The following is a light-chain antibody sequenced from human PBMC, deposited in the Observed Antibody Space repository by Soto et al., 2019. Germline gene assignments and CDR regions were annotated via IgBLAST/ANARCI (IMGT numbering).Light chain of an antibody. CDR1: QDIINY. J-gene: IGKJ2*01. V-gene: IGKV1-33*01. CDR3: QQYDDLPYT. Sequence: DIQMTQSPSSLSASVGDRVTITCQASQDIINYLNWFQHKPGKAPKLLIYDASNLESGVTSRFSGSGSGTHFSFTISSLQPEDIATYYCQQYDDLPYTFGQGTKLEIK. CDR2: DAS.